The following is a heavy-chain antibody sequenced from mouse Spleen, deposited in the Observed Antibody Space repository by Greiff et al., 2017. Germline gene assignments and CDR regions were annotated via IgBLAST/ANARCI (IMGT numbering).Heavy chain of an antibody. CDR1: GYAFSSSW. CDR2: IYPGDGDT. CDR3: ARELYYYAMDY. V-gene: IGHV1-82*01. J-gene: IGHJ4*01. Sequence: VQLQPSGPELVKPGASVKISCKASGYAFSSSWMNWVKQRPGKGLEWIGRIYPGDGDTNYNGKFKGKATLTADKSSSTAYMQLSSLTSEDSAVYFCARELYYYAMDYWGQGTSVTVSS.